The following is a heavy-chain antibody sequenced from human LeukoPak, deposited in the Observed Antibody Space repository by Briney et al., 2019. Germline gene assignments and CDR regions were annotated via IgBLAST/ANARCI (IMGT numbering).Heavy chain of an antibody. D-gene: IGHD3-22*01. Sequence: SETLSLTCAVSGGSISSHYWSWIRQPPGKGLEWLGYIFYSGSTNYYPSLKSRVTISVDTSKNKFSLKLRSVTAADTAVYYCARQNYDSSGYPPYFDYWGQGTLVTVSS. J-gene: IGHJ4*02. V-gene: IGHV4-59*08. CDR2: IFYSGST. CDR1: GGSISSHY. CDR3: ARQNYDSSGYPPYFDY.